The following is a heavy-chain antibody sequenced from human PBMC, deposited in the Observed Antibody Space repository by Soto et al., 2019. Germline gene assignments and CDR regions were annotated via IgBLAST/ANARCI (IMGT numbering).Heavy chain of an antibody. D-gene: IGHD3-22*01. Sequence: GGSLRLSCAASGFTVSSNYMSWVRQAPGKGLEWVSVIYSGGSTYYADSVKGRFTISRDNSKNTLYLQMNSLRAEDTAVYYCARAAYYYDSSGYPRNAFDIWGQGTMVTVSS. CDR3: ARAAYYYDSSGYPRNAFDI. V-gene: IGHV3-53*01. J-gene: IGHJ3*02. CDR2: IYSGGST. CDR1: GFTVSSNY.